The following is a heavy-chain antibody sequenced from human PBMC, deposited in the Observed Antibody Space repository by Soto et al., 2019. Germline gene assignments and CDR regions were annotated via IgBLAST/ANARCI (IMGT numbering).Heavy chain of an antibody. J-gene: IGHJ5*02. V-gene: IGHV6-1*01. CDR3: AREIVVVPAAYNWFDP. CDR1: GDSVSSNSAA. Sequence: SQTLSRTCAISGDSVSSNSAAWNCIRQSPSRGLEWLGRTYYRSKWYNDYAVSVKSRITINPDTSKNQFSLQLNSVTPEDTAVYYCAREIVVVPAAYNWFDPWGQGTLATVSS. D-gene: IGHD2-2*01. CDR2: TYYRSKWYN.